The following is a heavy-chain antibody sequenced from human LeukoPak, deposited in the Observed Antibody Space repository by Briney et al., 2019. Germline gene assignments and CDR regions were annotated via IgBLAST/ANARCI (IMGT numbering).Heavy chain of an antibody. Sequence: GVYLSLSCSASGFTFSSFALTWVRQAPRKGLEGVLGFDGNGPKTYYADSVKGRWTISRDNSRNTLYLEMNSLRPEDTAIYYCAKPRTTGLGWAQFDYWGQGSLVTVSS. CDR2: FDGNGPKT. J-gene: IGHJ4*02. CDR3: AKPRTTGLGWAQFDY. D-gene: IGHD2-8*02. V-gene: IGHV3-23*01. CDR1: GFTFSSFA.